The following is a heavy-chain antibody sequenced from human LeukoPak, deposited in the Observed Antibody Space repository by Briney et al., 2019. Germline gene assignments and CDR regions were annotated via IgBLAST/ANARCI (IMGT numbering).Heavy chain of an antibody. CDR2: IKSKTDGGTT. CDR3: AKAPGIAAAGTENWFDP. Sequence: PGGSLRLSCAASGFTFSNAWMSWVRQTPGKGLEWVGRIKSKTDGGTTDYAAPVKGRFTISRDDSKNTLYLQMNSLRAEDTAVYYCAKAPGIAAAGTENWFDPWGQGTLVTVSS. CDR1: GFTFSNAW. D-gene: IGHD6-13*01. V-gene: IGHV3-15*01. J-gene: IGHJ5*02.